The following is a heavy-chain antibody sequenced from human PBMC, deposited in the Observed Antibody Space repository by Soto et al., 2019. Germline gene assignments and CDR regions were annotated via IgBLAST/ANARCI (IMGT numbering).Heavy chain of an antibody. J-gene: IGHJ5*02. CDR2: VYSSGGT. Sequence: LSLTCTVSGGSMTSYYWTWIRQPAGKGLEWIGRVYSSGGTHYNPSLKSRVTISLDTSKNQFSLRLLSVTDADTAVYFCARGQRFSDCFDPWGQGTLVTVSS. CDR1: GGSMTSYY. V-gene: IGHV4-4*07. CDR3: ARGQRFSDCFDP. D-gene: IGHD3-3*01.